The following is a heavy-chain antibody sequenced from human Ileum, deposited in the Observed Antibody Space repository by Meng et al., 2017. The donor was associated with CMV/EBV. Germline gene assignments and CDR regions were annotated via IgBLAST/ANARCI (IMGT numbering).Heavy chain of an antibody. Sequence: GESLKISCAASGSTFSDYYMSWIRQAPGKGLEWVSYIGGTGSGIYYPDSVRGRFTISRDNARNTLYLEMSSLRAEDTAVYYCTRDRLEGDFSGPGFWGQGTVVTVSS. CDR3: TRDRLEGDFSGPGF. D-gene: IGHD3-16*02. CDR1: GSTFSDYY. V-gene: IGHV3-11*04. J-gene: IGHJ4*02. CDR2: IGGTGSGI.